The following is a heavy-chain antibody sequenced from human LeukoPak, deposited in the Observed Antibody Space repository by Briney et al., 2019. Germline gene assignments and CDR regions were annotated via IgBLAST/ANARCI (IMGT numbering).Heavy chain of an antibody. D-gene: IGHD2-15*01. CDR1: GGSISYKY. Sequence: SETLSLTCSVSGGSISYKYWSWIRQPAGKGLEWIGRIYSSGATNYNPSLKSRVAMSIHTSKNQFFLRLSSVTAADTAVYYCARDTPPAGFDPWGQGTLVTVSS. J-gene: IGHJ5*02. CDR3: ARDTPPAGFDP. CDR2: IYSSGAT. V-gene: IGHV4-4*07.